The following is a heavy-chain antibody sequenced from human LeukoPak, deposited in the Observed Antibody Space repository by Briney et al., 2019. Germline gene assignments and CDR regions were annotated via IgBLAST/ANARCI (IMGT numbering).Heavy chain of an antibody. Sequence: SETLSLTCTVSGGSISSYYWSWIRQPPGEGLEWIGYIYYSGSTNYNPSLKSRVTISVDTSKNQFSLKLSSVTAADTAVYYCAREVVGDFWSGYYTYYFDYWGQGTLVTVSS. D-gene: IGHD3-3*01. J-gene: IGHJ4*02. CDR2: IYYSGST. V-gene: IGHV4-59*01. CDR3: AREVVGDFWSGYYTYYFDY. CDR1: GGSISSYY.